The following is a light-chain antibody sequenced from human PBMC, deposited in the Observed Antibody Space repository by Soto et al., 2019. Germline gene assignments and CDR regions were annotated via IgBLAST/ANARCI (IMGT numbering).Light chain of an antibody. J-gene: IGKJ1*01. CDR3: QQYGSSPRT. Sequence: LLTQSADTLSLPPGERATLSFRAGQSISGTFLNWYQQKPGQAPRLLIYGASNRATGTPDRFSGSGSGTDFTLTISRLEPEDFAVYCCQQYGSSPRTFGQGTKVDIK. V-gene: IGKV3-20*01. CDR1: QSISGTF. CDR2: GAS.